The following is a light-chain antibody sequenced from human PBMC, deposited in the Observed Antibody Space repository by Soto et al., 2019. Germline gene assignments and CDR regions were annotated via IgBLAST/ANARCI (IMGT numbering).Light chain of an antibody. CDR3: QQRSDWPPET. CDR1: QSVSSY. J-gene: IGKJ3*01. CDR2: DAS. Sequence: EIVLTQSPATLSLSPGERATLSCRASQSVSSYLAWYQQKPGQGPRLLIYDASNRATGIPARFSGSGSGTDFTLTISSLEPEDFAVYYCQQRSDWPPETFGPGTKVDIK. V-gene: IGKV3-11*01.